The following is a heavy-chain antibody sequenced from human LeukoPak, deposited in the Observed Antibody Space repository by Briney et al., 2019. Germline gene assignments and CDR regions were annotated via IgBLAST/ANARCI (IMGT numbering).Heavy chain of an antibody. CDR3: ARGQDSSSEPNFDY. D-gene: IGHD6-6*01. CDR2: MYYSGST. J-gene: IGHJ4*02. CDR1: GGSVSSYY. V-gene: IGHV4-59*02. Sequence: SETLSLTCTVSGGSVSSYYWSWIRQPPGKGLEWIGYMYYSGSTNYNPSLKSRVTISIDTSKNQFSLKLNSVTAADTAVYYCARGQDSSSEPNFDYWGQGTLVTVSS.